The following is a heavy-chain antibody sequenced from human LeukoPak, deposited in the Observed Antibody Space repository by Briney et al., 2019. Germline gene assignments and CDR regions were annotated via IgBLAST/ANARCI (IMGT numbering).Heavy chain of an antibody. D-gene: IGHD2-2*01. J-gene: IGHJ4*02. V-gene: IGHV3-20*04. CDR1: GFTFDDYG. Sequence: RSGGTLRLSCAASGFTFDDYGMSWVRQAPGKGLEWVSGINWNGGSTGYADSVKGRFTISRDNSKNTLYLQMNSLRAEDTAVYYSAKGVDIVVVPAAIRYWGQGTLVTVSS. CDR3: AKGVDIVVVPAAIRY. CDR2: INWNGGST.